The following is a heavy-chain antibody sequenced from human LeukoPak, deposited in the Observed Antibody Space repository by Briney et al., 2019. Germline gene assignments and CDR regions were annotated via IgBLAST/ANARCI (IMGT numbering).Heavy chain of an antibody. V-gene: IGHV3-30*03. J-gene: IGHJ4*02. CDR2: ISYDGSNK. Sequence: GGSLRLSCAASGFTFSSYGMHWVRQAPGKGLEWVAVISYDGSNKYYADSVKGRFTISRDNSKNTLYLQMNSLRAEDTAVYYCAVTIFGVVSDYWGQGTLVTVSS. D-gene: IGHD3-3*01. CDR3: AVTIFGVVSDY. CDR1: GFTFSSYG.